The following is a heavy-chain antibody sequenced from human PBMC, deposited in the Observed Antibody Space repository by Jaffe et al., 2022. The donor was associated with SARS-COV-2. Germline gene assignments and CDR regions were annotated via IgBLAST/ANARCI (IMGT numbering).Heavy chain of an antibody. V-gene: IGHV5-10-1*03. Sequence: EVQLVQSGAEVKKPGESLTISCKGSGYSFNTHEISWVRQMPGKGLEWMGRIVPGNSYTNYSPSFRGHVTISADKSISTAYLQWSSLQASDTAMYYCAKHGDPGTIVTLLDYWGQGTLVTVSS. D-gene: IGHD4-17*01. CDR3: AKHGDPGTIVTLLDY. CDR1: GYSFNTHE. CDR2: IVPGNSYT. J-gene: IGHJ4*02.